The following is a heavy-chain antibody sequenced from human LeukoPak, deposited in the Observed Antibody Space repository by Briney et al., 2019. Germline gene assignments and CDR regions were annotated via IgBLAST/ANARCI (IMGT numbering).Heavy chain of an antibody. J-gene: IGHJ5*02. D-gene: IGHD6-19*01. CDR1: GGTFSSYA. Sequence: SVTVSCTASGGTFSSYAISWVRQAPGQGLEWMGGIIPIFGTANYAQKFQGRVTITADESTSTAYMELSSLRSEDTAVYYCAREVAVEGVGIPPDNWFDPWGQGTLVTVSS. CDR2: IIPIFGTA. V-gene: IGHV1-69*13. CDR3: AREVAVEGVGIPPDNWFDP.